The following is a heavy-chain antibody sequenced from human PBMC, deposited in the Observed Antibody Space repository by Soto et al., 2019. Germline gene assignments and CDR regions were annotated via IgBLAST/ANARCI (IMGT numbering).Heavy chain of an antibody. CDR3: ARENQTRGLYFHYYGADV. D-gene: IGHD2-2*01. J-gene: IGHJ6*02. CDR1: GYTLTSYA. CDR2: INAGDGDT. V-gene: IGHV1-3*01. Sequence: ASVKVSCKTSGYTLTSYAMHWVRQPPGQRLEWMGWINAGDGDTKYSQKFQGRVTITRDTFANTAYMEVSSQRSEDTAIYYSARENQTRGLYFHYYGADVWGQGTTVTVSS.